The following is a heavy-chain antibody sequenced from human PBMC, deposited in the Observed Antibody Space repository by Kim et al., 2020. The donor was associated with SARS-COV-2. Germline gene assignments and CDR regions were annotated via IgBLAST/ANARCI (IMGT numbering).Heavy chain of an antibody. Sequence: GGSLRLSCATSGFTFSAYDMNWVRQAPGKGLEWVAFITKSSATIYHADSVAGRFTISRDNAKNTLFLQMHILRDEDTALYYCVRDRMGGAFDMWGQGTMVTVSS. CDR1: GFTFSAYD. CDR2: ITKSSATI. D-gene: IGHD3-16*01. V-gene: IGHV3-48*02. CDR3: VRDRMGGAFDM. J-gene: IGHJ3*02.